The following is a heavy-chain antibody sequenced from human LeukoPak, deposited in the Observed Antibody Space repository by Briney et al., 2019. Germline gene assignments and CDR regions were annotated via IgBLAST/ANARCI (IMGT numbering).Heavy chain of an antibody. CDR2: IWYDGRDK. D-gene: IGHD6-13*01. CDR3: AKKGLAASGQFDC. V-gene: IGHV3-30*02. J-gene: IGHJ4*02. CDR1: GFTFSSYG. Sequence: GGSLRLSCAASGFTFSSYGMDWVRQAPGKGLEWVASIWYDGRDKYYADSVRGRFTISRDDSKNTLDLQMNSLRPEDTGLYYCAKKGLAASGQFDCWGQGTLVTASS.